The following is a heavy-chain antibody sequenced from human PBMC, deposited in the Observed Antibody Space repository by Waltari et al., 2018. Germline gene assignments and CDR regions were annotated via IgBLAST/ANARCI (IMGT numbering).Heavy chain of an antibody. Sequence: QVQLVQSGAEVKNPGAYAQVSCKASVNTLPSQLIHWGPKAPGQGLEWMGWISAYNGNTNYAQKLQGRVTMTTDTSTSTAYMELRSLRSDDTAVYYCARAFYYDSSGYYLFDYWGQGTLVTVSS. CDR2: ISAYNGNT. CDR1: VNTLPSQL. V-gene: IGHV1-18*01. J-gene: IGHJ4*02. CDR3: ARAFYYDSSGYYLFDY. D-gene: IGHD3-22*01.